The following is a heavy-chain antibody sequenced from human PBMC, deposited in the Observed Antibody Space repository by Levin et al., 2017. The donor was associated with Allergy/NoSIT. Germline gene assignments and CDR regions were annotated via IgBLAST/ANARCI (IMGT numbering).Heavy chain of an antibody. V-gene: IGHV4-34*01. CDR3: ARGQSTVVSHGAFDI. Sequence: SETLSLTCAVYGGSFSGYYWSWIRQPPGKGLEWIGEINHSGSTNYNPSLKSRVTISVDTSKNQFSLKLSSVTAADTAVYYCARGQSTVVSHGAFDIWGQGTMVTVSS. CDR1: GGSFSGYY. CDR2: INHSGST. D-gene: IGHD4-23*01. J-gene: IGHJ3*02.